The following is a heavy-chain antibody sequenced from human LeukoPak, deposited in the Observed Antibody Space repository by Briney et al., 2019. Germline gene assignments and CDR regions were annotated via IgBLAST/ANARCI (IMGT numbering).Heavy chain of an antibody. CDR1: GIIFSNYS. CDR2: ISSSSRFI. D-gene: IGHD2-15*01. CDR3: ARAVYCSGGGCFWYFDL. Sequence: PGGSLRLSCAASGIIFSNYSMNWVRQAPGKGLEWVSLISSSSRFIYYGDSVKGRFTISRDNAKKSLYLQMNSLRAEDTAVYYCARAVYCSGGGCFWYFDLWGRGTLVTVSS. J-gene: IGHJ2*01. V-gene: IGHV3-21*01.